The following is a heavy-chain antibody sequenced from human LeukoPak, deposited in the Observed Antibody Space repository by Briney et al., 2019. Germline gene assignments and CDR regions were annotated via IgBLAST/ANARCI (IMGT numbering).Heavy chain of an antibody. D-gene: IGHD6-13*01. CDR1: GGSISSSSYY. CDR2: IYYSGST. J-gene: IGHJ5*02. Sequence: PSETLSLTCTVSGGSISSSSYYWGWIRQPPGKGLEWIGSIYYSGSTYYNPSLKSRVTISVDTSKNQFSLKLSSVTAADTAVYYCARESQQLGQNWFDPWGQGTLVTVSS. V-gene: IGHV4-39*02. CDR3: ARESQQLGQNWFDP.